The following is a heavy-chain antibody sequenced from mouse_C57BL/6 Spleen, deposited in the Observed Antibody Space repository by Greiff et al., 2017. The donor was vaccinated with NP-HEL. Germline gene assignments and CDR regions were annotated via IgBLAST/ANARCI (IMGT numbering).Heavy chain of an antibody. Sequence: LVESGAELARPGASVKLSCKASGYTFTSYGISWVKQRTGQGLEWIGEIYPRSGNTYYNEKFKGKATLTADKSSSTAYMDLRSLTSEDSAVYFCARDVTTVVATDYWGQGTTLTVSS. D-gene: IGHD1-1*01. CDR1: GYTFTSYG. V-gene: IGHV1-81*01. CDR3: ARDVTTVVATDY. J-gene: IGHJ2*01. CDR2: IYPRSGNT.